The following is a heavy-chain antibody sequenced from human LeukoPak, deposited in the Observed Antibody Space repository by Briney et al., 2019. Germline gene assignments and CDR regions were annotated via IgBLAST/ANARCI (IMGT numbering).Heavy chain of an antibody. J-gene: IGHJ4*02. V-gene: IGHV1-2*02. CDR2: INPNSGGT. D-gene: IGHD6-19*01. CDR3: ARDAVAGDPATTQSDY. Sequence: GASVKVSCKASGYTFTGYYMHWVRQAPGQGLEWMGWINPNSGGTNYAQKFQGRVTMTRDTSISTAYMELSRLRSDDTAVYYCARDAVAGDPATTQSDYWGQGTLVTVSS. CDR1: GYTFTGYY.